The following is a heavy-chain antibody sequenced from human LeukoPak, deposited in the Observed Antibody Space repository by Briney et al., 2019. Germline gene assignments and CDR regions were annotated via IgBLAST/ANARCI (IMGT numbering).Heavy chain of an antibody. Sequence: SETLSLTCTVSGDSISSSNHYWGWIRQPPGKGLEWMGSISYSGNTYYNPSLKGRVTISVDTSKNQFSLKLSSVTAADTAVYYCARVRSGTSYDAFDIWGQGTMVTVSS. D-gene: IGHD1-26*01. V-gene: IGHV4-39*01. CDR2: ISYSGNT. CDR3: ARVRSGTSYDAFDI. CDR1: GDSISSSNHY. J-gene: IGHJ3*02.